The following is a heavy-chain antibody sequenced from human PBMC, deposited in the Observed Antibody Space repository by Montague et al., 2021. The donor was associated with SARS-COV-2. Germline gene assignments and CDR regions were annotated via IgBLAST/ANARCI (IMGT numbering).Heavy chain of an antibody. D-gene: IGHD2-15*01. Sequence: SETLSLTCTVSGGSISSFYWSWFRQPPGKGLEWIGYISDSGSTNYNPSLTSRVTMSVDTSTNQLALKVNSVTAADTAVYYCARHYSATLAADYWGQGTLVTVSS. CDR3: ARHYSATLAADY. J-gene: IGHJ4*02. CDR1: GGSISSFY. CDR2: ISDSGST. V-gene: IGHV4-59*08.